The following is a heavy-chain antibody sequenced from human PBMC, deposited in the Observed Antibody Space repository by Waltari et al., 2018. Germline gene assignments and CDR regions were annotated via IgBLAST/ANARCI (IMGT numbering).Heavy chain of an antibody. CDR3: AREQLAARPFDY. Sequence: QVWLVESGGGVVQPGRSLRLSCPASGFTFSSSGMHMFRQAPGKGLEWVAVIWDDGSNKYYADSVKGRFTISRDNSKNTLYLQMNSLRAEDTAVYYCAREQLAARPFDYWGQGTLVTVSS. V-gene: IGHV3-33*01. CDR2: IWDDGSNK. J-gene: IGHJ4*02. D-gene: IGHD6-6*01. CDR1: GFTFSSSG.